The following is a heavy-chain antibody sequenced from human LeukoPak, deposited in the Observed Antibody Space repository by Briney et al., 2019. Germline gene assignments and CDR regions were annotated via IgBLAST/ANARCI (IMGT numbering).Heavy chain of an antibody. D-gene: IGHD3-10*01. J-gene: IGHJ4*02. V-gene: IGHV4-4*02. CDR1: GGSISSNNW. CDR3: ARGEEHGSGTVHFDY. Sequence: SGTLSLICGVSGGSISSNNWWSWVRQPPGRGLEWIGEIYHSGSTNYNPSLKSRVTMSVDNSKSQFSLKLSSVTAADTAVYYCARGEEHGSGTVHFDYWGQGTLVTVSS. CDR2: IYHSGST.